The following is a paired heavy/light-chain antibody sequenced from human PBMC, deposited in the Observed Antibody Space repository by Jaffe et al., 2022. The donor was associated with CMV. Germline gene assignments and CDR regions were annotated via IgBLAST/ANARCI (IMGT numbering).Light chain of an antibody. J-gene: IGKJ5*01. Sequence: DVVLTQSPLSLPVTLGQPASISCTSSQSLVHSDGNTYLNWFQQRPGQSPRRLLYKVSNRDSGVPDRFSGSGSGTDFTLKISRVEAEDVGVYYCIQGTHWPRTFGQGTRLEIK. CDR3: IQGTHWPRT. CDR1: QSLVHSDGNTY. V-gene: IGKV2-30*02. CDR2: KVS.
Heavy chain of an antibody. Sequence: EVQLVESGGGLVKPGGSLRLSCAASGFTFNDAWMSWVRQTPGKGLEWVGRIKSKTDGETTDYAPPVKGRFTISRDDSKDTLYLQMNSLKTEDTAMYYCTTFCIECSSDYWGQGTLVSVSS. CDR3: TTFCIECSSDY. V-gene: IGHV3-15*01. D-gene: IGHD2-15*01. CDR2: IKSKTDGETT. CDR1: GFTFNDAW. J-gene: IGHJ4*02.